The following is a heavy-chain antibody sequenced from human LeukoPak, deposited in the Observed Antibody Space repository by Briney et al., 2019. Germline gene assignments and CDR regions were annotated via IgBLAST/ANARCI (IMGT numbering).Heavy chain of an antibody. V-gene: IGHV3-23*01. CDR3: ARDPFLDYYDISGYPDDY. Sequence: ASVKVSCKASGYTFTSYGISWVRQAPGKGLEWVSAISGSGGSTYYADSVKGRFTISRDNSKNTLYLQMNSLRAEDTAVYYCARDPFLDYYDISGYPDDYWGQGTLVTVSS. D-gene: IGHD3-22*01. J-gene: IGHJ4*02. CDR1: GYTFTSYG. CDR2: ISGSGGST.